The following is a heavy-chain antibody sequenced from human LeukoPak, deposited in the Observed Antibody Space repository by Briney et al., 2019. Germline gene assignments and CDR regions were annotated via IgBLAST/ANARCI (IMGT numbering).Heavy chain of an antibody. CDR3: ARGSYYFDGNDNHYYYYYMDV. Sequence: ASVKVSCKASGYTFTGYYMHWVRQAPGQGLEWMGWINPNSGGTNYAQKFQGRVTMTRDTSISTAYMELSRLRSDDTAVYYCARGSYYFDGNDNHYYYYYMDVWGEGTTVTVSS. D-gene: IGHD2/OR15-2a*01. V-gene: IGHV1-2*02. J-gene: IGHJ6*03. CDR2: INPNSGGT. CDR1: GYTFTGYY.